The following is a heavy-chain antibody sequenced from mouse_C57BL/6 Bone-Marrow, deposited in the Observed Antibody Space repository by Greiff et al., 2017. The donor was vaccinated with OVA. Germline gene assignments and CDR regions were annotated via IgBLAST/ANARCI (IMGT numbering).Heavy chain of an antibody. CDR3: AIITTVVERWYFDV. Sequence: EVKLMESGPELVKPGASVKISCKASGYSFTDYNMNWVKQSNGKSLEWIGVINPNYGTTSYNQKFKGKATLTVDQSSSTAYMQLNSLTSEDSAVYYCAIITTVVERWYFDVWGTGTTVTVSS. J-gene: IGHJ1*03. D-gene: IGHD1-1*01. CDR1: GYSFTDYN. CDR2: INPNYGTT. V-gene: IGHV1-39*01.